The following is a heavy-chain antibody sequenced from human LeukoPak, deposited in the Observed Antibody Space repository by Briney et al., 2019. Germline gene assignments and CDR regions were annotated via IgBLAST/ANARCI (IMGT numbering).Heavy chain of an antibody. J-gene: IGHJ5*02. CDR3: ARYIAAQFHNWFDP. V-gene: IGHV4-39*07. D-gene: IGHD6-13*01. Sequence: SETLSLTCTVSGGSISSSSYYWGWIRQPPGKGLEWIGSIYYSGSTYYNPSLKSRVTISVDTSKNQFSLKLSSVTAADTAVYYCARYIAAQFHNWFDPWGQGTLVTVSS. CDR1: GGSISSSSYY. CDR2: IYYSGST.